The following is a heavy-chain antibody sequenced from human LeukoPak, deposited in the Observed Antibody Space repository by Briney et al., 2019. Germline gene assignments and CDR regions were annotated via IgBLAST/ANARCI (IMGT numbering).Heavy chain of an antibody. CDR3: ARGPRPIDYGDYEPLNWFDP. CDR2: INSDGSST. CDR1: GFTFSSYW. J-gene: IGHJ5*02. Sequence: GGSLRLSCAASGFTFSSYWMHWVRQAPGKGLVWVSRINSDGSSTSYADSVKGRFTISRDNAKNTLYLQMNSLRAEDTAVYYCARGPRPIDYGDYEPLNWFDPWGQGTLVTVSS. V-gene: IGHV3-74*01. D-gene: IGHD4-17*01.